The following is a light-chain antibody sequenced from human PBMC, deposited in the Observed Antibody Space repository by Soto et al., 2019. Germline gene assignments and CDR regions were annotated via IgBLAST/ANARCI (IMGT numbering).Light chain of an antibody. CDR1: QSVSSN. V-gene: IGKV3-15*01. CDR2: GAS. J-gene: IGKJ5*01. Sequence: EIVMTQSPATLSVSPGERATLSCRASQSVSSNLAWYQQKPGQAPRLLIYGASRRATGFPARFSGSGSGTDFSLTIRGLKPEDFAVYYCQQYRMSPNTFGQGTRLEIK. CDR3: QQYRMSPNT.